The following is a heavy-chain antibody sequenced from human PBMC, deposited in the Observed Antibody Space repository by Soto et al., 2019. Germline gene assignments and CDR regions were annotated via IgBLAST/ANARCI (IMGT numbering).Heavy chain of an antibody. CDR2: INPNSGGT. V-gene: IGHV1-2*04. CDR1: GYTFTGYY. J-gene: IGHJ4*02. D-gene: IGHD6-19*01. Sequence: QVHLVQSGAEVKKPGASVKVSCKASGYTFTGYYIHWVRQAPGQGLEWMGWINPNSGGTTYAQKLQGWVTMTRDTSISTAYMELSRLRSGDTALYFCAREGSRGDSVAVTSTPSHFDYWGQGTLVTVSS. CDR3: AREGSRGDSVAVTSTPSHFDY.